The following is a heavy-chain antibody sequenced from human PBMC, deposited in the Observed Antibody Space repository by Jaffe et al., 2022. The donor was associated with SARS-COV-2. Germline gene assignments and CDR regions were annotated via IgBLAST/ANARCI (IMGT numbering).Heavy chain of an antibody. CDR3: ARTEGSCGGDCGEWFDP. V-gene: IGHV1-46*04. CDR2: INPSGGST. J-gene: IGHJ5*02. Sequence: QVQLVQSGAEVKKPGASVKVSCKASGYTFTSYYMHWVRQAPGQGLEWMGIINPSGGSTSYAQKLQGRVTMTRDTSTSTVYMELSSLRSEDTAVYYCARTEGSCGGDCGEWFDPWGQGTLVTVSS. D-gene: IGHD2-21*02. CDR1: GYTFTSYY.